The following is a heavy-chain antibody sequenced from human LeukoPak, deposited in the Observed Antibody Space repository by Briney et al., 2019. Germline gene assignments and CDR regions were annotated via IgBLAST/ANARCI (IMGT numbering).Heavy chain of an antibody. D-gene: IGHD3-22*01. Sequence: AGGSLRLSCAASGFTFSSYAMSWVRQAPGKGLEWVANIKQDGSEKYYVDSVKGRFTISRDNAKNSLYLQMNSLRAEDTAVYYCARVLSSGYYLGGYFDYWGQGTLVTVSS. CDR2: IKQDGSEK. CDR3: ARVLSSGYYLGGYFDY. J-gene: IGHJ4*02. CDR1: GFTFSSYA. V-gene: IGHV3-7*01.